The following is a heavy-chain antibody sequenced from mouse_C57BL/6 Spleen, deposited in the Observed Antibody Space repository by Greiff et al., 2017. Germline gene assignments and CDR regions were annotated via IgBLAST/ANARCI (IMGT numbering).Heavy chain of an antibody. CDR3: ARQNFDY. CDR2: ISGGGGNT. CDR1: GFTFSSYT. J-gene: IGHJ2*01. Sequence: EVQLQESGGGLVKPGGSLKLSCAASGFTFSSYTMSWVRQTPEKRLEWVATISGGGGNTYYPDSVKGRFTISRDNAKNTLYLQMSGLRSEDAALYDCARQNFDYWGQGTTLTVSS. V-gene: IGHV5-9*01.